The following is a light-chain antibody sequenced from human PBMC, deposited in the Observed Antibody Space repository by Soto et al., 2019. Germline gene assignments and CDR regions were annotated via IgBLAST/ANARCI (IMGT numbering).Light chain of an antibody. V-gene: IGKV3-20*01. J-gene: IGKJ5*01. CDR3: QQYSKSPIT. Sequence: EIVLTQSPGTLSLSPGERATLSSRASESLSSAYLAWYQQTNGQAPRILLYGASTRDTGIPARFSGTWSGTEFSLTISRLQSEDFEVYYCQQYSKSPITFGQGTRLEIK. CDR2: GAS. CDR1: ESLSSAY.